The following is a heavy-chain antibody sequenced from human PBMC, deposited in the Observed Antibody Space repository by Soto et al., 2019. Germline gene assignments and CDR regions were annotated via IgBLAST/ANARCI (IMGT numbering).Heavy chain of an antibody. J-gene: IGHJ4*02. CDR1: GGTFSSYT. CDR3: ARHLPRVYFDY. CDR2: IIPILGIA. V-gene: IGHV1-69*02. Sequence: ASVKVSCKASGGTFSSYTISWVRQAPGQGLEWMGRIIPILGIANYAQKFQGRVTITADKSTSTAYMELSSLRSEDTAVYYCARHLPRVYFDYWGQGTLVTVSS.